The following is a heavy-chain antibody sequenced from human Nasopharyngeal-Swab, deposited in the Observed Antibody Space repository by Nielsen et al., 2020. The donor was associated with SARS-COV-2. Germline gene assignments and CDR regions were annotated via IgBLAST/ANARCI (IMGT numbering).Heavy chain of an antibody. Sequence: VKVSCKASGGTFSSYAISWVRQAPGQGLEWMGGIIPIFGTANYAQKFQGRVTITADESTSTAYMELSSLRSEDTAAYYCARAFSSWYVMQASDYFDYWGQGTLVTVSS. V-gene: IGHV1-69*13. J-gene: IGHJ4*02. D-gene: IGHD6-13*01. CDR1: GGTFSSYA. CDR2: IIPIFGTA. CDR3: ARAFSSWYVMQASDYFDY.